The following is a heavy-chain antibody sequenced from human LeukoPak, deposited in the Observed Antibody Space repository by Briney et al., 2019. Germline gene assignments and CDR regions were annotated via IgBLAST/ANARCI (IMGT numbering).Heavy chain of an antibody. CDR2: IYYSEST. CDR1: GYSISSGYY. CDR3: ARGASWVFDY. Sequence: SETLSLTCTVSGYSISSGYYWGWIRQPPGKGLEWIGYIYYSESTNYNPSLKSRVTISVDTSKKQFSLKLTSVTAADTAVYYCARGASWVFDYWGQGTLVTVSS. J-gene: IGHJ4*02. D-gene: IGHD6-13*01. V-gene: IGHV4-38-2*02.